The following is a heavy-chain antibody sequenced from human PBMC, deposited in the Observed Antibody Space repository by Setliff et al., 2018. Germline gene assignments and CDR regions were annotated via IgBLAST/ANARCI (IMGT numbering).Heavy chain of an antibody. CDR2: IFQSGIT. CDR1: GFSITNGYY. D-gene: IGHD5-12*01. J-gene: IGHJ4*02. V-gene: IGHV4-38-2*01. Sequence: PSETLSLTCAVSGFSITNGYYWGWIRQSPGKQLGWIGNIFQSGITFYNPSLKSRVTISLDPSQNQFSLKLRSVTAADTAVYFCARVGGLLVATMPFDYWGPGTLVTVSS. CDR3: ARVGGLLVATMPFDY.